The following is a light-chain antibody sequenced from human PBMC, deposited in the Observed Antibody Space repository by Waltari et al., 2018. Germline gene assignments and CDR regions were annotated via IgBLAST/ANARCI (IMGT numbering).Light chain of an antibody. CDR2: RNN. CDR1: SSNIGSNY. V-gene: IGLV1-47*01. J-gene: IGLJ1*01. Sequence: QSVLTQPPSASGTPGQRVTISCSGSSSNIGSNYVYWYQQLPGTAPKLLIYRNNQRPSGVPDRISGSKSGTSASLAISGLRSEDEADYYCAAWDDSLSGSSVFGTGTKVTVL. CDR3: AAWDDSLSGSSV.